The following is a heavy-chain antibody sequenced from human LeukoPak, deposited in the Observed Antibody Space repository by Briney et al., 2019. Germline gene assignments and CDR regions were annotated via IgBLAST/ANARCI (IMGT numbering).Heavy chain of an antibody. CDR2: ISGSGGST. Sequence: GGSLRLSCAASGFSFSSYAMSWVRQAPGKGLEWVSAISGSGGSTYYADSVKGRFTISRDNSKNTLYLQMNSLRAEDTAVYYCAKDRSPFFYSGSYGHFDYWGQGTLVTVSS. V-gene: IGHV3-23*01. CDR3: AKDRSPFFYSGSYGHFDY. CDR1: GFSFSSYA. D-gene: IGHD1-26*01. J-gene: IGHJ4*02.